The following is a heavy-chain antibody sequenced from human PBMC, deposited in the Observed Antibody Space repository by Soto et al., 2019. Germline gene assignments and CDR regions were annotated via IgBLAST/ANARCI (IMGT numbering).Heavy chain of an antibody. V-gene: IGHV1-69*01. CDR2: IIPMFGTA. CDR1: GGTFSTYA. D-gene: IGHD1-26*01. Sequence: QVQLVQSGAEVKKPGSSVKVSCKASGGTFSTYAITWVRQAPGQGLEWMGGIIPMFGTANYAQKFRGRVTVTADESTSTANMERSSLRSEDTAVYYCARGWETVGTTTPFAYWGQGTLVTVSS. J-gene: IGHJ4*02. CDR3: ARGWETVGTTTPFAY.